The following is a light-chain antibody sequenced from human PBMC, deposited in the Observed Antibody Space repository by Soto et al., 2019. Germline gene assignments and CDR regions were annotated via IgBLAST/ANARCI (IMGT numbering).Light chain of an antibody. CDR3: HQFGSSPQT. Sequence: EIVLTQSAGTLSLSPGERATLSCRASQNVNSNHIAWYQQKPGQAPRLLIYGPSSRATGIPERFSGSGSGTDFTLTISRLEPEDFAVYFCHQFGSSPQTFGQGTKVDIK. V-gene: IGKV3-20*01. CDR1: QNVNSNH. J-gene: IGKJ1*01. CDR2: GPS.